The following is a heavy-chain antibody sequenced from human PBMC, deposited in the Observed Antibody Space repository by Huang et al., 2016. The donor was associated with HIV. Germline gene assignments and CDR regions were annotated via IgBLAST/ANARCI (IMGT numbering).Heavy chain of an antibody. CDR3: ARDSAITVTAYSDY. CDR2: ISAHNGDT. J-gene: IGHJ4*02. Sequence: VQLVQSGPDVWKPGASLKISCRASGYEFRSQGLTWVRQAPGQGLEWLGGISAHNGDTLYAQKVQSRMSLAANVSTNTGYLELWGLRYDDTALYYCARDSAITVTAYSDYWGPGTLVTVSS. V-gene: IGHV1-18*01. D-gene: IGHD4-17*01. CDR1: GYEFRSQG.